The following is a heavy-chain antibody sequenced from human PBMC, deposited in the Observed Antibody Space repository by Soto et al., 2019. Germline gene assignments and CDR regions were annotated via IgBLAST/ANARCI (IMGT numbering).Heavy chain of an antibody. CDR3: ARSGEWLRPYFDY. D-gene: IGHD5-12*01. CDR2: MSYDGTNK. V-gene: IGHV3-30-3*01. Sequence: QVQLVESGGGVVQPGRSLRLSCAASGFIFSSYPMHWVRQAPGKGLEWVAVMSYDGTNKYYADSVKGRFTISRDNSKNTLYLQMSSLRPEDTAVYYCARSGEWLRPYFDYWGQGTLVTVSS. CDR1: GFIFSSYP. J-gene: IGHJ4*02.